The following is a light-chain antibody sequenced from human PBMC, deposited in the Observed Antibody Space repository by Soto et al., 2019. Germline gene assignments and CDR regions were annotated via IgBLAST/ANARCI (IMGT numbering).Light chain of an antibody. CDR1: QSLLHSNGYNY. CDR3: MQALQTPPT. V-gene: IGKV2-28*01. Sequence: DIVMTQSPLSLPVTPGEPASISCRSSQSLLHSNGYNYLDWYLQKPGQSPQLLLYLASNRASGVPDRFSGSGSGTDFTLKISRVEAEDVGVYYCMQALQTPPTFGGGTKVEIK. J-gene: IGKJ4*01. CDR2: LAS.